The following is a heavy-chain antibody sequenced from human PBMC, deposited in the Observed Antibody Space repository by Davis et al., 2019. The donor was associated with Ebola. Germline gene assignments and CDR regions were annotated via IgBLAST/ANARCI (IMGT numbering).Heavy chain of an antibody. CDR2: ISRSSSST. CDR1: GFTFSNYR. Sequence: GESLKISCAASGFTFSNYRMNWVRQAPGKGLEWVSSISRSSSSTYYADSVKGRFTISRDNAKNSLYLQMNSLRAEDTAVYYCAREACSSISCYTYYFDYWGQGTLVTVS. CDR3: AREACSSISCYTYYFDY. D-gene: IGHD2-2*02. V-gene: IGHV3-21*01. J-gene: IGHJ4*02.